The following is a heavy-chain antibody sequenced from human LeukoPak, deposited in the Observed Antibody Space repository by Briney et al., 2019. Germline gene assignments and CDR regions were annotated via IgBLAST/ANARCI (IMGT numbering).Heavy chain of an antibody. Sequence: GASVKVSCKAFGYIFTTYYMHWVRQAPGQGLEWMGIINPSGGSTSYAQKFQGRVTMTRDTSTSTVYMELSSLRSEDTAVYYCARRLADRLKGNWFDPWGQGTLVTVSS. CDR2: INPSGGST. D-gene: IGHD6-6*01. V-gene: IGHV1-46*01. CDR3: ARRLADRLKGNWFDP. CDR1: GYIFTTYY. J-gene: IGHJ5*02.